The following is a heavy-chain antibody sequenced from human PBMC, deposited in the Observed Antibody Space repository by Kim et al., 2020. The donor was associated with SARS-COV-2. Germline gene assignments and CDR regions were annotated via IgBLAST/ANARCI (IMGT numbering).Heavy chain of an antibody. CDR3: ARGGEEGSGSYGHYYYGMDV. V-gene: IGHV1-69*13. CDR2: IIPIFGTA. J-gene: IGHJ6*02. CDR1: GGTFSSYA. Sequence: SVKVSYKASGGTFSSYAISWVRQAPGQGLEWMGGIIPIFGTANYAQKFQGRVTITADESTSTAYMELSSLRSEDTAVYYCARGGEEGSGSYGHYYYGMDVWGQGTTVTVSS. D-gene: IGHD3-10*01.